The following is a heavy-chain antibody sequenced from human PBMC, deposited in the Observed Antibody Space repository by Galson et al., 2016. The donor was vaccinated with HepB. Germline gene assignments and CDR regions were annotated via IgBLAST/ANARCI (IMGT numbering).Heavy chain of an antibody. CDR3: ARASAAGRWVLDY. Sequence: TLSLTCNVSGDSINSLGYYWTWIRQHPGKGLEWIGYIYYSGSIYYNPSPKSRVTISGDTSENQFSLKLRSVTAADTAVYYCARASAAGRWVLDYWGQGTLVTVSS. D-gene: IGHD6-13*01. J-gene: IGHJ4*02. CDR2: IYYSGSI. V-gene: IGHV4-31*03. CDR1: GDSINSLGYY.